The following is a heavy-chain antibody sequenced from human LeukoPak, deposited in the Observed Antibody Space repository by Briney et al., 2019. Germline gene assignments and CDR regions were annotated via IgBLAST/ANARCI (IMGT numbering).Heavy chain of an antibody. J-gene: IGHJ4*02. D-gene: IGHD1-26*01. CDR2: IRTNGAGT. CDR1: GFTFSSYN. CDR3: AKKGATTGDFDY. V-gene: IGHV3-23*01. Sequence: PGGSLRLSCAASGFTFSSYNMNRVRRAPGQGLEWVSTIRTNGAGTHYADSVKGRFTTSRDNSKNTLYLQMNSLRAEDTAVYYCAKKGATTGDFDYWGQGTLVTVSS.